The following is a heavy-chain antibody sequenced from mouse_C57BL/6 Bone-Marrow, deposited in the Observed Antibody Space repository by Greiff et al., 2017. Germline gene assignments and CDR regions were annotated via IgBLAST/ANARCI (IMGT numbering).Heavy chain of an antibody. CDR3: ARYTYGSSPYWYVDV. Sequence: EVQVEESGPGLAKPSQTLSLTCSVTGYSITSDYWNWIRKFPGNKLEYMGYISYSGSTYYNPSLKSRISITRDTSKNQYYLQLPSVPTEDTATYYCARYTYGSSPYWYVDVWGTGTTVTVSS. D-gene: IGHD1-1*01. V-gene: IGHV3-8*01. CDR1: GYSITSDY. J-gene: IGHJ1*03. CDR2: ISYSGST.